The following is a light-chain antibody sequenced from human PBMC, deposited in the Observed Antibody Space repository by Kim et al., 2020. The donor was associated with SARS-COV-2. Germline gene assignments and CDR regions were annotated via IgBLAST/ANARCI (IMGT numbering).Light chain of an antibody. V-gene: IGKV3-15*01. CDR2: GAS. J-gene: IGKJ2*01. CDR3: QQYYNWPPYT. Sequence: EIVLTQSPATLSVSPGETATLSCRASQSVSTTLAWYQQRPGQAPRLLMYGASTRATGIPARFSGSGSGTDFTLTISSLQSEDFAVYYCQQYYNWPPYTFGQGTKLEI. CDR1: QSVSTT.